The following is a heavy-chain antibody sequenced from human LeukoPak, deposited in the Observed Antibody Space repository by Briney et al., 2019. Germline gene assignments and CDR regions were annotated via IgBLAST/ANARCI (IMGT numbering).Heavy chain of an antibody. J-gene: IGHJ5*02. V-gene: IGHV4-34*01. Sequence: SETLSLTCAVYGGSFSGYYWSWIRQPPGKGLEWIGEINHSGSTNYNPSLKSRVTISVDTSKNQFSLKLSSVTAADTAVYYCAGGARPRTSFRWREIPAILQNTPRTIGSITNWFDPWGQGTLVTVSS. CDR2: INHSGST. CDR1: GGSFSGYY. D-gene: IGHD5/OR15-5a*01. CDR3: AGGARPRTSFRWREIPAILQNTPRTIGSITNWFDP.